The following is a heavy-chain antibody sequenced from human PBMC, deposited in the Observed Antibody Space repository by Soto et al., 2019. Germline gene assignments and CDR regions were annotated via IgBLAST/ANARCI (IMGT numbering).Heavy chain of an antibody. CDR1: GGSISSGGYY. V-gene: IGHV4-31*03. CDR3: ALGVVENWFDP. D-gene: IGHD2-15*01. J-gene: IGHJ5*02. CDR2: IYYSGST. Sequence: QVQLQESGPGLVKPSQTLSLTCTVSGGSISSGGYYWSWSRQHPGKGLEWIGYIYYSGSTYYNPSLKSRVTISVDTSKNQFSLKLSAVTAADTAVYYCALGVVENWFDPWGQGTLVTVSS.